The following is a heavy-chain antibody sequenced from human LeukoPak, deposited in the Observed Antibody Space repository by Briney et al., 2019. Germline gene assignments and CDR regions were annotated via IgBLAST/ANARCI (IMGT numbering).Heavy chain of an antibody. D-gene: IGHD3-10*01. CDR1: DGSISSGSYY. CDR2: IYHSGST. J-gene: IGHJ5*02. Sequence: PSETLSLTCTVSDGSISSGSYYWSWIRQPAGKGLEWIGSIYHSGSTYYNPSLKSRVTISVDTSKNQFSLKLSSVTAADTAVYYCARVGVSYYGSGSYDWFDPWGQGTLVTVSS. V-gene: IGHV4-39*07. CDR3: ARVGVSYYGSGSYDWFDP.